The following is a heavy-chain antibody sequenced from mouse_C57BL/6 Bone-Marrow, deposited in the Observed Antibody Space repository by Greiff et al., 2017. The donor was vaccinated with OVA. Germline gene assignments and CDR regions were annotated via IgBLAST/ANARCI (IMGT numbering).Heavy chain of an antibody. Sequence: QVQLQQSGPELVKPGASVKISCKASGYAFSSSWMNWVKQRPGKGLEWIGRIYPGDGDTNYNGKFKGKATLTADKSSSTAYMQLSSLTSEDSAVYFCARPGNYWYFDVWGTGTTVTVSS. V-gene: IGHV1-82*01. J-gene: IGHJ1*03. D-gene: IGHD2-1*01. CDR1: GYAFSSSW. CDR2: IYPGDGDT. CDR3: ARPGNYWYFDV.